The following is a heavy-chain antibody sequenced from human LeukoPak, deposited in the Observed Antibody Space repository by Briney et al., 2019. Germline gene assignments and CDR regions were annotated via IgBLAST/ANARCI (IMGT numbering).Heavy chain of an antibody. CDR2: IYYSGST. CDR3: ARYSSGWPGGNWFDP. Sequence: PSETLSLTCTVSGGSISSYYWSWIRQPPGKGLEWIGYIYYSGSTNYNPSLKSRVTISVDTSKNQFSLKLSSVTAADTAVYYCARYSSGWPGGNWFDPWGQGTLVTVSS. V-gene: IGHV4-59*01. D-gene: IGHD6-19*01. CDR1: GGSISSYY. J-gene: IGHJ5*02.